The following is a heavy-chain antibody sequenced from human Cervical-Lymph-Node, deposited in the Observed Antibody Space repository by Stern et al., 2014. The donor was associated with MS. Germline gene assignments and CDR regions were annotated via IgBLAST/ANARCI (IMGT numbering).Heavy chain of an antibody. CDR2: IPHHGIHT. V-gene: IGHV3-33*08. J-gene: IGHJ4*02. D-gene: IGHD3-3*02. Sequence: VQLVESGGGVVQPGGSLRLSCAASGFIFGSYGIHWVRQTPGKGLEWVAVIPHHGIHTDYADSVKGRFTISRDDSKNTVYLQLTSLRTDDTAMYFCARDRFVTQLAWYFDYWGQGTLVTVAS. CDR1: GFIFGSYG. CDR3: ARDRFVTQLAWYFDY.